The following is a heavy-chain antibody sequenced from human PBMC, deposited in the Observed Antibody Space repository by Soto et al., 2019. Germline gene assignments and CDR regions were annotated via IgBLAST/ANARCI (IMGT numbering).Heavy chain of an antibody. V-gene: IGHV1-69*13. D-gene: IGHD2-15*01. J-gene: IGHJ4*02. CDR2: VSPIFGSA. CDR3: ARPQLGRSGGSQFDT. Sequence: VASVKVSCKAFGGAFSSNAISWMRQAPGQGLEWIGTVSPIFGSAAYAQRFQGRVTITADVPTNTAYMELSSLSSEDTAIYYCARPQLGRSGGSQFDTWGQGTLVTVSS. CDR1: GGAFSSNA.